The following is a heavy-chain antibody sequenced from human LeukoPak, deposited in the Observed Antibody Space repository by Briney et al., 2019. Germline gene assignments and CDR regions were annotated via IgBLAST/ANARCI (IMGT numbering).Heavy chain of an antibody. D-gene: IGHD4-17*01. Sequence: GGSLRLSCAASGFTFDDYAMHWVRQAPGKGLEWVSGISWNSGSIGYADSVKGRFTISRDNAKNSLYLQMNSLRAEDTALYYCAKVYNYGDYVGAFDIWGQGTMDTVSS. V-gene: IGHV3-9*01. CDR2: ISWNSGSI. CDR1: GFTFDDYA. J-gene: IGHJ3*02. CDR3: AKVYNYGDYVGAFDI.